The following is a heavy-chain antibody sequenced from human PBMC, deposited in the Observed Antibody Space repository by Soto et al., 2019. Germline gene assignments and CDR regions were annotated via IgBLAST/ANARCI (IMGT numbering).Heavy chain of an antibody. J-gene: IGHJ6*02. CDR2: INHSGST. Sequence: SETLSLTCAVYGGSFSGYYWSWIRQPPGKGLEWIGEINHSGSTNYNPSLKSRVTISVDTSKNQFSLKLSSVPAADTAVYYCARGTHVEMATINYYYGMDVWGQGTTVTVSS. CDR1: GGSFSGYY. D-gene: IGHD5-12*01. CDR3: ARGTHVEMATINYYYGMDV. V-gene: IGHV4-34*01.